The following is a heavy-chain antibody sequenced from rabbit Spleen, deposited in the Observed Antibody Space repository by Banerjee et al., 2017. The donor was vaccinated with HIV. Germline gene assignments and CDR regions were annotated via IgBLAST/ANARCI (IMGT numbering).Heavy chain of an antibody. CDR2: IYTGSSGST. D-gene: IGHD8-1*01. V-gene: IGHV1S45*01. CDR3: ARDTGSSFSSYGMDL. Sequence: QEQLVESGGGLVQPEGSLTLTCTASGFSFSGNYWIYWVRQAPGKGLEWIGRIYTGSSGSTGYASWAKGRFTISKPSSTTVTLQMTSLTVADTATYFCARDTGSSFSSYGMDLWGQGTLVTVS. J-gene: IGHJ6*01. CDR1: GFSFSGNYW.